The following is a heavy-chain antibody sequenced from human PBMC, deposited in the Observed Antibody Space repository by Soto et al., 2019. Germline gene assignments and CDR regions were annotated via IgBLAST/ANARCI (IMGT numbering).Heavy chain of an antibody. CDR3: AKDLQEVVAASGFDY. V-gene: IGHV3-23*01. Sequence: EVQLLESGGGLVQPGGSLRLSCAASGFTFSSYAMGCVRQAPGKGLEWVSGISGSGGTTNYADSVKGRFTISRDNSRYTLHLQMNSLRAEDTAIYFCAKDLQEVVAASGFDYWGQGTLVTVSS. CDR1: GFTFSSYA. D-gene: IGHD2-15*01. CDR2: ISGSGGTT. J-gene: IGHJ4*02.